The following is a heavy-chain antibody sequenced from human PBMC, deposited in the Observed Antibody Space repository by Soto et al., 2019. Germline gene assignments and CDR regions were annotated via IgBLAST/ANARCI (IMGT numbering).Heavy chain of an antibody. D-gene: IGHD1-26*01. CDR3: ASSQVVGATTYHDAFDI. J-gene: IGHJ3*02. CDR2: IYYSGST. V-gene: IGHV4-39*07. CDR1: GGSISSSSYY. Sequence: SETLSLTCTVSGGSISSSSYYWGWIRQPPGKGLEWIGSIYYSGSTYYNPSLKSRVTISVDTSKNQFSLKLSSVTAADTAVYYCASSQVVGATTYHDAFDIWGQGTMVTVSS.